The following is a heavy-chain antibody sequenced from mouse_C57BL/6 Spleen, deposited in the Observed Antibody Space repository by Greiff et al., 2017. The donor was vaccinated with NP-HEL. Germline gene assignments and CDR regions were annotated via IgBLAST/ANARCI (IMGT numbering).Heavy chain of an antibody. V-gene: IGHV2-5*01. Sequence: VQLQQSGPGLVQPSQSLSITCTVSGFSLTSYGVHWVRQSPGKGLEWLGVIWRGGSTDYNAAFMSRLSITRDNSKSQVFFKMNSLQADDTAIYYCAKEYYYGLYAMDYWGQGTSVTVSS. CDR2: IWRGGST. CDR1: GFSLTSYG. CDR3: AKEYYYGLYAMDY. D-gene: IGHD1-1*01. J-gene: IGHJ4*01.